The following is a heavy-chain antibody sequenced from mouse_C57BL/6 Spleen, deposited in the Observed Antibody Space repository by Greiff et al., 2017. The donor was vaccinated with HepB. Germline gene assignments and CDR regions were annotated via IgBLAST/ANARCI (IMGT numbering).Heavy chain of an antibody. CDR3: ARYDDGYYYYAMDY. CDR1: GFTFTDYY. J-gene: IGHJ4*01. CDR2: IRNKANGYTT. V-gene: IGHV7-3*01. Sequence: EVKLMESGGGLVQPGGSLSLSCAASGFTFTDYYMSWVRQPPGKALEWLGFIRNKANGYTTEYSASVKGRFTISRDNSKSILYLHMNALRAEDSATYYCARYDDGYYYYAMDYWGQGTSVTVSS. D-gene: IGHD2-3*01.